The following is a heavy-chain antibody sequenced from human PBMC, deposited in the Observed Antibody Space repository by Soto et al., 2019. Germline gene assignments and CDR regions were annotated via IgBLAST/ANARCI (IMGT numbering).Heavy chain of an antibody. Sequence: EVQLLDSGGGLVQPGGSLRLSCAASGFTFSGYALTWVRQAPGKGLEWVSAISGCGDATFYADSVKGRFTISRDNSKNTLYLQMTPLRAEDTAVYYCARKVSGSTGRPDLWYFDLWGRGTLVTVSS. CDR1: GFTFSGYA. V-gene: IGHV3-23*01. CDR2: ISGCGDAT. CDR3: ARKVSGSTGRPDLWYFDL. J-gene: IGHJ2*01. D-gene: IGHD3-10*01.